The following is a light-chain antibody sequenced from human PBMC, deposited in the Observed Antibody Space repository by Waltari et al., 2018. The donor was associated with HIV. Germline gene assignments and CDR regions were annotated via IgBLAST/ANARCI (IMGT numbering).Light chain of an antibody. V-gene: IGLV2-23*01. J-gene: IGLJ2*01. Sequence: QSALTQPASVSGSPGQSITISCTGTSSDIGNYNLVSWYQQYAGKAPKLKIYEGIKRPSGVSNRISGSKSANTASLTISGLQAEDEADYYCSSYGGSSNWLFSGGTKLTVL. CDR3: SSYGGSSNWL. CDR1: SSDIGNYNL. CDR2: EGI.